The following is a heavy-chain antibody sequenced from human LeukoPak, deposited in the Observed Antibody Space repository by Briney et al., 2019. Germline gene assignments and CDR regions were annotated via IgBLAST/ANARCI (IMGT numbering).Heavy chain of an antibody. J-gene: IGHJ5*02. CDR2: INPNSGGT. CDR1: GYSFTDYY. V-gene: IGHV1-2*02. D-gene: IGHD3-16*01. CDR3: ARADRLHGGPYLIGP. Sequence: ASVKVSCKTSGYSFTDYYMHWVRQAPGQGLEWMGWINPNSGGTSFAQTFPGRVTMTRDTSSTTVYMEVNWLTSDDTAMYYCARADRLHGGPYLIGPWGQGSLVTVSS.